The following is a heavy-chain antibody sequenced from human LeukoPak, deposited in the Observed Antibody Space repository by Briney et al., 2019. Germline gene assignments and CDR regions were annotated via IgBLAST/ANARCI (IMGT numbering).Heavy chain of an antibody. CDR3: AKDGTYCSSTSCSTPLFDY. D-gene: IGHD2-2*01. CDR1: GFTFSSYG. J-gene: IGHJ4*02. CDR2: ISYDGSNK. Sequence: GGSLRLSCAASGFTFSSYGMHWVRQAPGKGLEWVAVISYDGSNKYYADSVKGRFTISRDNSKNTLYLQMYSLTAEDTAVYYCAKDGTYCSSTSCSTPLFDYWDQGTLVTVSS. V-gene: IGHV3-30*18.